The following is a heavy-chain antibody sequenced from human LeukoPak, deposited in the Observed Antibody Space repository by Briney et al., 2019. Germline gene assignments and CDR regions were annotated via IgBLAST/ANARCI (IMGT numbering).Heavy chain of an antibody. D-gene: IGHD3-16*01. CDR2: ISYDGSNK. J-gene: IGHJ4*02. CDR1: GFPFSTYA. Sequence: GRSLRLSCAASGFPFSTYAMHWVRQAPGKGLEWVALISYDGSNKYYADSVKGRFTISRDNSKNTLYLQMDSLRPEDTAMYYCARDRGGGGFDYWGQGTLVTVSS. CDR3: ARDRGGGGFDY. V-gene: IGHV3-30-3*01.